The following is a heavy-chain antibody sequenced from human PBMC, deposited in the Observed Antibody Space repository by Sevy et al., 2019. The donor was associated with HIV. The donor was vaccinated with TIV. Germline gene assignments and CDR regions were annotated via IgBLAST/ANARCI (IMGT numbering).Heavy chain of an antibody. J-gene: IGHJ5*02. Sequence: SETLSLTCAVYGGSFSGYYWSWIRQPPGKGLEWIGEINHRGSTNYNPSLKSRVTISVDTSKNQFSLKLSSVTAADTAVYYCADIRNWFDPWGQGTLVTISS. CDR1: GGSFSGYY. CDR3: ADIRNWFDP. CDR2: INHRGST. D-gene: IGHD2-15*01. V-gene: IGHV4-34*01.